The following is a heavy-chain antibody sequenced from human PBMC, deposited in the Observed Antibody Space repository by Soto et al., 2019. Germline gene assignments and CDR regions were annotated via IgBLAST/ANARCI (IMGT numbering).Heavy chain of an antibody. Sequence: SETLSLTCTVSGGSISNFYWGWIRQPPGKGLEWIAYIYYSGTTNYNPSLKGRVTISIDTSKSQFSLRLSSVTAADTAVYYCARRPLSNYYFDYWGQGTLVTVSS. CDR2: IYYSGTT. CDR1: GGSISNFY. J-gene: IGHJ4*02. V-gene: IGHV4-59*08. CDR3: ARRPLSNYYFDY.